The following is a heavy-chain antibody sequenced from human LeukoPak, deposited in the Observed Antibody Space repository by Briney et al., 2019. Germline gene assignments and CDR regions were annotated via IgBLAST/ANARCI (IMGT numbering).Heavy chain of an antibody. V-gene: IGHV3-53*01. CDR3: ARTIMYYYDSSGYLDY. D-gene: IGHD3-22*01. CDR2: FYSGGST. CDR1: GFTFSSYS. J-gene: IGHJ4*02. Sequence: GGSLRLSCAASGFTFSSYSMSWVRQAPGKGLEWVSVFYSGGSTYYADSVKGRFTISRDNSKNTLFLQMNSLRAEDTAVYYCARTIMYYYDSSGYLDYWGQGTLVTVSS.